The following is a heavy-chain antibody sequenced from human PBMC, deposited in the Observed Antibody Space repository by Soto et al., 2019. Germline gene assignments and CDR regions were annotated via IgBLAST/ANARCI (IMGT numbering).Heavy chain of an antibody. CDR2: SRDKPQGYST. D-gene: IGHD3-22*01. CDR3: VRATYFSDSSGYTRCLDY. V-gene: IGHV3-72*01. CDR1: GFTFSDYY. J-gene: IGHJ4*02. Sequence: GGSLRLSCAASGFTFSDYYIDWVRQAPGKGLEWVGRSRDKPQGYSTAYAASVKGRFTTSRDESKNSAYLQMNSLKTEDTAVYYCVRATYFSDSSGYTRCLDYWGQGTLVTVSS.